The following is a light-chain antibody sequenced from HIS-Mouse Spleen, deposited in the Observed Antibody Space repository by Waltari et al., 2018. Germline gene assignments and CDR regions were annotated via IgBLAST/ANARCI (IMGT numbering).Light chain of an antibody. CDR3: QQYGSSPPALT. CDR2: GAS. CDR1: QSVSSSY. J-gene: IGKJ4*01. V-gene: IGKV3-20*01. Sequence: EIVLTQSPGTLSLSPGDRATLSCRASQSVSSSYLAWYQQKPGQAPRLLIYGASSRATGIPDRFSGSGSGTDFTLTISRLEPEDFAVYYCQQYGSSPPALTFGGGTKVEIK.